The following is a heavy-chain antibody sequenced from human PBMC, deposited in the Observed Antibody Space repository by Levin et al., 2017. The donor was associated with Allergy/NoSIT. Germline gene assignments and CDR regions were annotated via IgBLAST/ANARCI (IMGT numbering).Heavy chain of an antibody. CDR1: GGSFSGYY. V-gene: IGHV4-34*01. D-gene: IGHD3-9*01. J-gene: IGHJ4*02. CDR2: INHSGST. Sequence: RAGGSLRLSCAVYGGSFSGYYWSWIRQPPGKGLEWIGEINHSGSTNYNPSLKSRVTISVDTSKNQFSMKLSSVTAADTAVYYCAGLTYNDILTGYSLENYWGQGTLVTVSS. CDR3: AGLTYNDILTGYSLENY.